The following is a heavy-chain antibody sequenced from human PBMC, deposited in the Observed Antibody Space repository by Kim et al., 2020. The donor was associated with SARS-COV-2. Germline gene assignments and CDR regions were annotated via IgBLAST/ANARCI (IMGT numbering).Heavy chain of an antibody. CDR3: ARMSIAARGWFDP. CDR1: GGSISSSSYY. Sequence: SETLSLTCTVSGGSISSSSYYWGWIRQPPGKGLEWIGSIYYSGSTYYNPSLKSRVTISVDTSKNQFSLKLSSVTAADTAVYYCARMSIAARGWFDPWPGNPGHRLL. D-gene: IGHD6-6*01. V-gene: IGHV4-39*01. CDR2: IYYSGST. J-gene: IGHJ5*02.